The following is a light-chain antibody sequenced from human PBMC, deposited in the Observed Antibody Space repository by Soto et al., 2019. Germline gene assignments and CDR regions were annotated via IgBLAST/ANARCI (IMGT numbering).Light chain of an antibody. V-gene: IGKV3-11*01. Sequence: ETVLTQSPATLSLSPGERATLSCRASQSVSSYLAWYQQKPGQAPRLLISDASNRATGIPARFSGSGSGTDFPLTISSLEPEDFAVYYCQQRSNWPLTFGGGTKVEIK. CDR1: QSVSSY. CDR3: QQRSNWPLT. CDR2: DAS. J-gene: IGKJ4*01.